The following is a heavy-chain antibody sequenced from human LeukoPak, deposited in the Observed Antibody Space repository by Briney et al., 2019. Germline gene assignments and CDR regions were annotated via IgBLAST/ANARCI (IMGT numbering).Heavy chain of an antibody. D-gene: IGHD2-8*01. Sequence: PGGSLRLSCAASGFTFSSYSISWVRQAPGKGLEWVSAISGIGCSTYYADSVKGRFTISRENSKNTLYLQMNRLRAEDTAVYYCAKGGMVPSPPHFDYWGQGTLVTVSS. CDR1: GFTFSSYS. CDR3: AKGGMVPSPPHFDY. CDR2: ISGIGCST. J-gene: IGHJ4*02. V-gene: IGHV3-23*01.